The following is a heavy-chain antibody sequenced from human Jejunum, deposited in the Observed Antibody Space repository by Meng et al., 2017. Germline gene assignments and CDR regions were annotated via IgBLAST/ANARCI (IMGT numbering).Heavy chain of an antibody. CDR1: GGSIESNNC. Sequence: VQCQESGPGLVKPSETLSLTCAGSGGSIESNNCWTWIRQPPGQGLEWIGEVYHSGSTHYNPSLQSRVTISIDNSKNRFSLSLNSVTAADTAIYYCARADYVRYFDLWGRGTLVTVSS. CDR2: VYHSGST. CDR3: ARADYVRYFDL. D-gene: IGHD3-10*02. J-gene: IGHJ2*01. V-gene: IGHV4-4*02.